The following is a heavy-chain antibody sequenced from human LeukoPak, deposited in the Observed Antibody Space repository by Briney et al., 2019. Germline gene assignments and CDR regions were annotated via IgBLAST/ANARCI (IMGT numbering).Heavy chain of an antibody. CDR3: ATSPSISGSSWYEEAYFDY. Sequence: GGSLRLSCAASGFTFSNYAMSWVRQAPGKGLEWFSIISGSGGTTYYADSVRGRFTISRDNSKNTLYLQMNSLRAEDTAVYYCATSPSISGSSWYEEAYFDYWGQGTLVTVSS. J-gene: IGHJ4*02. CDR1: GFTFSNYA. D-gene: IGHD6-13*01. V-gene: IGHV3-23*01. CDR2: ISGSGGTT.